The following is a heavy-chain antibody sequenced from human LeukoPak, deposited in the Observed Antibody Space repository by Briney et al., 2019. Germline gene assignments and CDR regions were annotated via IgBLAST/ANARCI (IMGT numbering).Heavy chain of an antibody. D-gene: IGHD3-10*01. CDR2: ISSSGSTI. V-gene: IGHV3-48*03. CDR3: ARVRYYGSGSYRASRYGMDV. CDR1: GFTISSFG. Sequence: PGGSLRLSCAASGFTISSFGMNCVRQAPGTGLEWVSYISSSGSTIYYADSVKGRFTISTDNAKNSLYLQRNSLRAEDTAVYYCARVRYYGSGSYRASRYGMDVWGQGTTVTVSS. J-gene: IGHJ6*02.